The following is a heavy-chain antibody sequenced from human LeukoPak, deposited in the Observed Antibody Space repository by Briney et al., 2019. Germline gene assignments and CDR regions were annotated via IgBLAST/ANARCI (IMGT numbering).Heavy chain of an antibody. D-gene: IGHD3-22*01. CDR2: MNPNSGNT. Sequence: EASVKVSCKTSGYSFTNYAIHWVRQAPGQGLEWMGWMNPNSGNTAYAQKFQGRVTITRNTSISTAYMELSSLRSEDTAVYYCAREDYYDSGSNDYWGQGTLVTVSS. J-gene: IGHJ4*02. CDR3: AREDYYDSGSNDY. V-gene: IGHV1-8*03. CDR1: GYSFTNYA.